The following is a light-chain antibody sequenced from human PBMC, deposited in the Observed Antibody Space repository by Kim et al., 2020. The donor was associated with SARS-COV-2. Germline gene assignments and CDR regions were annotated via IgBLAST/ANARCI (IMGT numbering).Light chain of an antibody. V-gene: IGLV3-19*01. CDR2: GKN. Sequence: SSELTQDPAVSVALGQTVRITCQGDSLRTYYASWYQQKPGQAPSLVMYGKNNRPSGIPDRLSGSSSGNTASLTITGAQAEDEADYYCHSRDINGDHLFGGGTQLTVL. CDR3: HSRDINGDHL. J-gene: IGLJ2*01. CDR1: SLRTYY.